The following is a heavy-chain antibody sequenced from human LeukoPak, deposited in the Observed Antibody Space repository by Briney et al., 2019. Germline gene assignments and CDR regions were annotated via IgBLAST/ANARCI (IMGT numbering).Heavy chain of an antibody. CDR1: GFTFSSYG. CDR2: IRYDGSNK. CDR3: AKERIQLFQHYMDV. Sequence: GGSLRLSCAASGFTFSSYGMHWVRQAPGKGLEGVAFIRYDGSNKYYADSVKGRFTISRDNSKNTLYLQMNSLRAEDTAVYYCAKERIQLFQHYMDVWGKGTTVTISS. D-gene: IGHD5-18*01. V-gene: IGHV3-30*02. J-gene: IGHJ6*03.